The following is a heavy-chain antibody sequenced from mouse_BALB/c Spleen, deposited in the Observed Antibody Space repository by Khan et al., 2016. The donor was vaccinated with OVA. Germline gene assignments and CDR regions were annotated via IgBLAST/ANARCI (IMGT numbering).Heavy chain of an antibody. D-gene: IGHD6-1*01. CDR2: INTYTGEP. Sequence: QIQLVQSGPELKKPGETVKISCKASGYTFTNYGMNWVKQAPGKGLKWMGWINTYTGEPTYADDFKGRFAFSLETSANTAYLQINNLKNEDTATYFCARSASYLFFDVWGAGTTFTVSS. V-gene: IGHV9-3-1*01. CDR1: GYTFTNYG. CDR3: ARSASYLFFDV. J-gene: IGHJ1*01.